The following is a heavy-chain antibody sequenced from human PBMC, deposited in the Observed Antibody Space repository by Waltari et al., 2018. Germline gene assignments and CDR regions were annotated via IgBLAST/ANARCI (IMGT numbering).Heavy chain of an antibody. CDR1: DLPFVVFS. D-gene: IGHD6-19*01. Sequence: EVQLVESGGGFVQPGGSRGFSGLGSDLPFVVFSMHWFRQAPGKGLEWVAYISASRAAIYYAESVKGRFTISRDNAKNSLFLQMTNLGVEDTAVYYCATEPAPGAGINYWGQGILVTISS. CDR2: ISASRAAI. CDR3: ATEPAPGAGINY. V-gene: IGHV3-48*01. J-gene: IGHJ4*02.